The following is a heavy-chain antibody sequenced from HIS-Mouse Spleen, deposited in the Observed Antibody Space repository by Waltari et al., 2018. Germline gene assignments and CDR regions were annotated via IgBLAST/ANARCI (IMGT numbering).Heavy chain of an antibody. V-gene: IGHV3-30*18. CDR3: AKDRGTRILNDANYDSSGDY. Sequence: QVQLVESGGGVVQPGRSLRLSCAASGFTFSSYGMHWVRQAPGKGLEWVAVISYDGSNKYYADSVKGRFTISRDNSKNTLYLTMNSLRAEDTAVYYCAKDRGTRILNDANYDSSGDYWGQGTLVTVSS. J-gene: IGHJ4*02. D-gene: IGHD3-22*01. CDR1: GFTFSSYG. CDR2: ISYDGSNK.